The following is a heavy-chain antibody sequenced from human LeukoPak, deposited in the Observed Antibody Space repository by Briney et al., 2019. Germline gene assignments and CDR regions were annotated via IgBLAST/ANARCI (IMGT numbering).Heavy chain of an antibody. CDR1: GGSFSGYY. V-gene: IGHV4-34*01. CDR2: INHSRST. J-gene: IGHJ4*02. D-gene: IGHD6-13*01. CDR3: ARDRPGTSSLDY. Sequence: SETLSLTCAVYGGSFSGYYWSWIRQPPGKGLEWIGEINHSRSTNYNPSLKSRVTISVDTSKNQFSLMLSSVTAADTAVYYCARDRPGTSSLDYWGQGTLVTVSS.